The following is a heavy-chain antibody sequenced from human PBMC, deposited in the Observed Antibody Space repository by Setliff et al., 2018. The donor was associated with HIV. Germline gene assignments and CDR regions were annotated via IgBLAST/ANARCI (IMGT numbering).Heavy chain of an antibody. CDR2: INHSGNT. J-gene: IGHJ2*01. CDR3: ARDHRLPGVQPPYWYFDL. V-gene: IGHV4-34*01. D-gene: IGHD3-10*01. CDR1: GESFSNYH. Sequence: SETLSLTCAVFGESFSNYHWNWFRQPPGGGLEWIGEINHSGNTDYDSSLKSRVTISVDTSKKQFSLEMRSLTAADTAVYYCARDHRLPGVQPPYWYFDLWGRGTLVTVSS.